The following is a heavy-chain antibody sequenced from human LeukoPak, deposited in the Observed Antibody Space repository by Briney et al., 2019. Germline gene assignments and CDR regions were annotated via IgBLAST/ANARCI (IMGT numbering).Heavy chain of an antibody. CDR1: GGSFSGYY. J-gene: IGHJ4*02. D-gene: IGHD3-22*01. CDR2: INHSGST. Sequence: SETLSPTCAVYGGSFSGYYWSWIRQPPGKGLEWIGEINHSGSTNYNPSLKSRVTISVDTSKNQFSLKLSSVTAADTAVYYCARVQLGYDSSGYCDYWGQGTLVTVSS. CDR3: ARVQLGYDSSGYCDY. V-gene: IGHV4-34*01.